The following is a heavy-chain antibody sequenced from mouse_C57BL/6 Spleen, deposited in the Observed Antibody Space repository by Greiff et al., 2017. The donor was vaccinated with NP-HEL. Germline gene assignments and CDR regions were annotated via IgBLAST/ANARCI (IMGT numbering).Heavy chain of an antibody. CDR3: TRAHDGYFFDY. J-gene: IGHJ2*01. CDR1: GFTFSSYA. CDR2: ISSGGDYI. V-gene: IGHV5-9-1*02. Sequence: EVKVVESGEGLVKPGGSLKLSCAASGFTFSSYAMSWVRQTPEKRLEWVAYISSGGDYIYYADTVKGRFTISRDNARNTLYLQMSSLKSEDTAMYYCTRAHDGYFFDYWGQGTTLTVSS. D-gene: IGHD2-3*01.